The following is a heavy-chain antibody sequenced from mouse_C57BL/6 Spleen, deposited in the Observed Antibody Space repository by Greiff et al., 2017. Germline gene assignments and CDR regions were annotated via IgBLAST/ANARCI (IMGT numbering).Heavy chain of an antibody. CDR3: TGITTVVARGDY. CDR1: GFNFKDDY. CDR2: IDPENGDT. Sequence: VQLQQSGAELVRPGASVKLSCTASGFNFKDDYMHWVKQRPEQGLEWIGWIDPENGDTEYGSKFQGKATLTADTSSNTAYLQLRSLTSEDTAVYYGTGITTVVARGDYWGQGTTLTVSS. J-gene: IGHJ2*01. V-gene: IGHV14-4*01. D-gene: IGHD1-1*01.